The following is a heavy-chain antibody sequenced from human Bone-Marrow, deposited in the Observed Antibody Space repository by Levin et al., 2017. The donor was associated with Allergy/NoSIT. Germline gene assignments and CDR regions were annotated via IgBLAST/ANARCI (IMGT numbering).Heavy chain of an antibody. CDR2: ISASGATT. CDR3: AKDDYTRSSLSRVRGQPSVIYNFYAMDV. D-gene: IGHD6-6*01. V-gene: IGHV3-23*01. J-gene: IGHJ6*02. CDR1: GLTFSGHA. Sequence: PGGSLRLSCVGSGLTFSGHAMTWVRQAPGKGLEWVASISASGATTYYADSVKGRFSVSRDNSKNTSYVQMNSLRVEDTAVYFCAKDDYTRSSLSRVRGQPSVIYNFYAMDVWGQGTTVTVSS.